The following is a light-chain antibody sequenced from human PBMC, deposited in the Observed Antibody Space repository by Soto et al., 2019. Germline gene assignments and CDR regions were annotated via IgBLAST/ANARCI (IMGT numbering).Light chain of an antibody. CDR1: QGIRNY. Sequence: DIQMTQSPSSLSASVGDRVTITCRASQGIRNYLAWFQQKPGKVPKLLIYDASTLQSGVPSRISGSGSGTEFTLTISSLQPDDFATYYCQQYTNYPWTFGQGTKVEIK. J-gene: IGKJ1*01. CDR3: QQYTNYPWT. V-gene: IGKV1-27*01. CDR2: DAS.